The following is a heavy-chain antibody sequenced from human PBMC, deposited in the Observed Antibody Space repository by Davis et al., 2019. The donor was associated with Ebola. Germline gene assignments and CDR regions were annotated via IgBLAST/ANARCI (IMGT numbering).Heavy chain of an antibody. Sequence: GESLKISCAASGFSFNKYGMSWVRQALGKGLEWVAAVSRKGGAYYADSVEGRFTVFRDTSTDTLFLQMDSLRDEDTAVYYCAKEMEMTKPYDHWGQGTLVTVSS. CDR1: GFSFNKYG. CDR2: VSRKGGA. V-gene: IGHV3-23*01. CDR3: AKEMEMTKPYDH. J-gene: IGHJ4*02. D-gene: IGHD5-24*01.